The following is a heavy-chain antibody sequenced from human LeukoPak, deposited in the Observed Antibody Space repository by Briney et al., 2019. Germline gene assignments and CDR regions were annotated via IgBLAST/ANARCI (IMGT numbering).Heavy chain of an antibody. CDR1: GFTFSSYS. Sequence: GGSLRLSCAASGFTFSSYSMNWVRQAPGKGLEWVSSITTSSYIYYADSVKGRFTISRDNAKNSLYLQMNSLSAEDTAIYYCSKGQELDDGVLESWGRGTLVTVSS. V-gene: IGHV3-21*04. CDR2: ITTSSYI. J-gene: IGHJ4*02. CDR3: SKGQELDDGVLES. D-gene: IGHD1-1*01.